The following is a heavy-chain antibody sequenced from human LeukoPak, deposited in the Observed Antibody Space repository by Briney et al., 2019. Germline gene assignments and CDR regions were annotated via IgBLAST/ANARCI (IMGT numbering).Heavy chain of an antibody. CDR1: GFTFSSYA. Sequence: PGGSLRLSCSAPGFTFSSYAIAWVRQAPGKGLEWVSSMTSGGSTFFADSVKGRFTISRDNSKNTVYLQMNSLRAEDTALYYCAKTTGTLLEPFDIWGQGTMVTVSS. CDR2: MTSGGST. D-gene: IGHD1-1*01. CDR3: AKTTGTLLEPFDI. V-gene: IGHV3-23*01. J-gene: IGHJ3*02.